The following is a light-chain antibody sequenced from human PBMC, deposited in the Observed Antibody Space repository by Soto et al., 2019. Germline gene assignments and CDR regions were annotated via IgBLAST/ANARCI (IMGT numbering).Light chain of an antibody. J-gene: IGLJ3*02. CDR1: SSDVGGYNY. CDR3: SSYAGSTNWV. V-gene: IGLV2-8*01. CDR2: DVT. Sequence: QPVLTQPPSASGSPGQSVTISCTGTSSDVGGYNYVSWYQQHPGKAPKLMIYDVTKRPSGVPDRFSGSKSGSTASLTVSGLQAEDEADYYCSSYAGSTNWVFGGGTKLTVL.